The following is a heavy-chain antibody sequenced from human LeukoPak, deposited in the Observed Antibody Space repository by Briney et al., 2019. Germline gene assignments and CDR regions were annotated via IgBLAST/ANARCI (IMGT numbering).Heavy chain of an antibody. J-gene: IGHJ4*02. Sequence: ASVKVSCKASGYTFTAYYIHWVRQAPGLGLEWMGWISPYTGGTNYAQKFQGRVTITQDRSSNTVYMDLNRLTSDDTALYYCVRDHNSENWGSLGKWGQGTLVTVSS. D-gene: IGHD7-27*01. CDR1: GYTFTAYY. CDR3: VRDHNSENWGSLGK. CDR2: ISPYTGGT. V-gene: IGHV1-2*02.